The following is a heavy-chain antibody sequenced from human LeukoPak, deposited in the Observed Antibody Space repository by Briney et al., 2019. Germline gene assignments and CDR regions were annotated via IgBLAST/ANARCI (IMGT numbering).Heavy chain of an antibody. V-gene: IGHV3-30*18. CDR3: AKDQGRYGMDV. J-gene: IGHJ6*04. CDR2: ISYDGSNK. Sequence: GGSLRLSCAASGFTFSSYGMHWVRQAPGKGLEWVAVISYDGSNKSYADSVKGRFTISRDNSKSTLYLQMNSLRAEDTAVYYCAKDQGRYGMDVWGKGTTVTVSS. CDR1: GFTFSSYG.